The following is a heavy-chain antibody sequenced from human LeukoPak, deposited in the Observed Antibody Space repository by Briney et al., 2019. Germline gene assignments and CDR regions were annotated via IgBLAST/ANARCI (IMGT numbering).Heavy chain of an antibody. J-gene: IGHJ3*02. D-gene: IGHD5-18*01. CDR2: VYNSGST. CDR1: GASISSYY. Sequence: KSSETLSLTCTVSGASISSYYWSWIRQPAGKGLEWIGRVYNSGSTNYNPSLKSRVTMSVDTSKNQFSLRLNSVTAADTAVYYCARDTAIGPLIWGQGTMVTVSS. CDR3: ARDTAIGPLI. V-gene: IGHV4-4*07.